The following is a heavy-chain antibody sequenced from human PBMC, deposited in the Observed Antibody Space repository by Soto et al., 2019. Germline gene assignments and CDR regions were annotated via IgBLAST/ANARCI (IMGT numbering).Heavy chain of an antibody. V-gene: IGHV3-15*07. CDR3: TTAIFGVLYGMDV. CDR1: GFTFSNAW. Sequence: GGSLRLSCAASGFTFSNAWMNWVRQAPGKGLEWVGRIKSKTDGGTTDYAAPVKGRFTNSRDDSKNTLYLQMNSLKTEDTAVYYCTTAIFGVLYGMDVWGQGTTVTVSS. J-gene: IGHJ6*02. D-gene: IGHD3-3*01. CDR2: IKSKTDGGTT.